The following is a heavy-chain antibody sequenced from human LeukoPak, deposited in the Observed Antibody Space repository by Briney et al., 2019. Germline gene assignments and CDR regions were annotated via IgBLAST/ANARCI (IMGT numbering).Heavy chain of an antibody. J-gene: IGHJ6*02. D-gene: IGHD1-26*01. CDR1: GGSFSGYY. CDR3: ARDPGSYGMDV. Sequence: SETLSLTCAVYGGSFSGYYWSWIRQPPGKGLEWIGEIKHSGSTTYNPSLKSRGTISVDTSRNQFSLRLSSVTAADTALYFCARDPGSYGMDVWGQGTTVTVSS. CDR2: IKHSGST. V-gene: IGHV4-34*01.